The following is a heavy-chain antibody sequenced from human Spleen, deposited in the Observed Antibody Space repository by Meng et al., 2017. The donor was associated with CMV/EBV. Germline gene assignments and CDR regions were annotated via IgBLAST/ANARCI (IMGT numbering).Heavy chain of an antibody. Sequence: GESLKISCVGSGFTFSTHTMIWVRQVPGKGLEWVSSFSSGSNYIYYIDSVKGRFTISRGNAKNSLFLQMDSLRAEDTAVYYCARVPVAGAGKADYWGQGTLVTVSS. CDR3: ARVPVAGAGKADY. CDR2: FSSGSNYI. V-gene: IGHV3-21*01. D-gene: IGHD6-13*01. CDR1: GFTFSTHT. J-gene: IGHJ4*02.